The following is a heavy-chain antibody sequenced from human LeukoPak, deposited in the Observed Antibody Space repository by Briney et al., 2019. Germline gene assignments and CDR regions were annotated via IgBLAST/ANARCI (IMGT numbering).Heavy chain of an antibody. Sequence: SRTLSLTCAVAGGSISSSNWWSWVRQPPGKGLVWIGEIYHSGSTNYNSSLKSRVTISVDKSKNQFSLKLSSVTAADTAVYYCARAHPQYDSSGYYDYWGQGTLATVSS. D-gene: IGHD3-22*01. CDR1: GGSISSSNW. CDR2: IYHSGST. V-gene: IGHV4-4*02. J-gene: IGHJ4*02. CDR3: ARAHPQYDSSGYYDY.